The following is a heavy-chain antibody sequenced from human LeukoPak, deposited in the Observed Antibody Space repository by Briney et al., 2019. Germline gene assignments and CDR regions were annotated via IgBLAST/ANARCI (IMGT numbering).Heavy chain of an antibody. CDR2: IHYTGST. CDR1: GGSISGFY. CDR3: ARGAFYDYVSGSFPTYDF. Sequence: SETLSLTCTVSGGSISGFYWSWVRQPPGKGLEWIGYIHYTGSTSYNPSLKSRVTISLDTSKNQFSLKLSSVTAADTAVYFCARGAFYDYVSGSFPTYDFWGPGTLVAVSS. V-gene: IGHV4-59*01. J-gene: IGHJ4*02. D-gene: IGHD3-16*01.